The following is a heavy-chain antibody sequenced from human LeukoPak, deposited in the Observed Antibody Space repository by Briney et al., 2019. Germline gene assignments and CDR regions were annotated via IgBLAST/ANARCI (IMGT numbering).Heavy chain of an antibody. CDR1: GFTFSSYA. V-gene: IGHV3-30-3*01. CDR2: ISYDGSNK. D-gene: IGHD2-21*02. CDR3: AALMRDHDY. J-gene: IGHJ4*02. Sequence: GGSLRLSCAASGFTFSSYAMRWVRQAPGKGLEWVAVISYDGSNKYYADSVKGRFTISRDNSKNTLYLQMNSLRAEDTAVYYCAALMRDHDYWGQGTLVTVSS.